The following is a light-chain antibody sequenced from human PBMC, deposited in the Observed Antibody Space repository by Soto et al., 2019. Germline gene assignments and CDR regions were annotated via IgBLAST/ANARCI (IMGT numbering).Light chain of an antibody. CDR1: QAISTW. J-gene: IGKJ1*01. V-gene: IGKV1D-12*01. Sequence: DIQMTQSPSSVSASVGGRVTITCRASQAISTWLAWYQQKPGKAPKLLIYAASNLPTGVPSRFRGSGSGTDFTLTISSLQPEDFATYYCQQANSFPRTFGQGTKVEIK. CDR2: AAS. CDR3: QQANSFPRT.